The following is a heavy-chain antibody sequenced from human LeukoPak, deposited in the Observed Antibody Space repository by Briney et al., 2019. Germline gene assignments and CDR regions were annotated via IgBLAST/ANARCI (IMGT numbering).Heavy chain of an antibody. D-gene: IGHD2-2*01. CDR3: ARDFQDCSSTSCYYYYYYMDV. CDR1: GLTFSNYW. Sequence: GGSLRLSCAASGLTFSNYWIHWVRQAPGKGLVWISRIRSDGMETSYADSVKGRFTMSRDNAKNTLFLQLNSLRAEDTAVYYCARDFQDCSSTSCYYYYYYMDVWGKGTTVTVSS. V-gene: IGHV3-74*01. CDR2: IRSDGMET. J-gene: IGHJ6*03.